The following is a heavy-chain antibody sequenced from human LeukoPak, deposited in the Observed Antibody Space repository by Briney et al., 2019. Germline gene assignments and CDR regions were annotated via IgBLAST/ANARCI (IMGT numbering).Heavy chain of an antibody. CDR2: IYSGGST. CDR3: ARARHYVYGVYYFDY. J-gene: IGHJ4*02. D-gene: IGHD3-10*02. Sequence: GGSLRLSCAASGFTVSSYYMSWVRQAPGKGLEWVSVIYSGGSTYYADSVKGRFTISRHNSKNTLYLQMNSLRAEDTAVYYCARARHYVYGVYYFDYWGQGTLVTVSS. V-gene: IGHV3-53*04. CDR1: GFTVSSYY.